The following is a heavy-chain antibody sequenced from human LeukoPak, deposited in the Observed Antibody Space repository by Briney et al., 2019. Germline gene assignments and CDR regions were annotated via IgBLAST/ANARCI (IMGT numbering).Heavy chain of an antibody. CDR2: IIPIFGTA. Sequence: GASVKVSCKASGGTFSSYAISWVRQAPGQGLEWMGGIIPIFGTANYAQKFQGRVTITTDESTSTAYMELSSLRSEDTAVYYCASEELHDAFDIWGQGTMVTVSS. CDR3: ASEELHDAFDI. V-gene: IGHV1-69*05. D-gene: IGHD3-10*01. CDR1: GGTFSSYA. J-gene: IGHJ3*02.